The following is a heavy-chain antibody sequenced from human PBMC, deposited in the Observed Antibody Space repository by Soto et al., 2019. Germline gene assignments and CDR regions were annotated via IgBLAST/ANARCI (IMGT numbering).Heavy chain of an antibody. D-gene: IGHD6-19*01. CDR2: INIGNGKT. CDR3: ARDTQWLLTSWFDP. V-gene: IGHV1-3*04. Sequence: ASVKVSCKAPGHTLNTYAIHWVRQAPGQKLEWVGWINIGNGKTKYSENFQGRVSLTRDTSASTVYMELSSLRSEDTAIYFCARDTQWLLTSWFDPWGQGTLVTV. CDR1: GHTLNTYA. J-gene: IGHJ5*02.